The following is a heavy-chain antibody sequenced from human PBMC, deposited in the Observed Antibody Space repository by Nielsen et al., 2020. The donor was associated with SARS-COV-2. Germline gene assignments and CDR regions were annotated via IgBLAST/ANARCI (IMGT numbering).Heavy chain of an antibody. Sequence: GESLKISCAASEFTFSSYAMHWVRQAPGKGLEWVAVISYDGSNKYYADSVKGRFTISRDNAKNTLYLQMNSLRAEDTAVYYCVRGLQVPNGLAHRWGQGTLVTVSS. J-gene: IGHJ4*02. CDR2: ISYDGSNK. D-gene: IGHD3-16*01. CDR3: VRGLQVPNGLAHR. CDR1: EFTFSSYA. V-gene: IGHV3-30*04.